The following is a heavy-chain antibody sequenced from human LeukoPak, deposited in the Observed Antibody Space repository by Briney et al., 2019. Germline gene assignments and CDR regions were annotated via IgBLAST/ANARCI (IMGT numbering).Heavy chain of an antibody. D-gene: IGHD4-23*01. Sequence: SVKVSCKASGGTLSSYAISWVRQAPGQGLEWMGRIIPILGIANYAQKFQGRVTITADKSTSTAYMELSSLRSEDTAVYYCARGNRWLDAFDIWGQGTMVTVSS. J-gene: IGHJ3*02. CDR1: GGTLSSYA. CDR2: IIPILGIA. CDR3: ARGNRWLDAFDI. V-gene: IGHV1-69*04.